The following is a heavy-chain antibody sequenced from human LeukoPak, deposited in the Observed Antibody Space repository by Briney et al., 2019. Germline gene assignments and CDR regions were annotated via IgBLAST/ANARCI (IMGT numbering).Heavy chain of an antibody. D-gene: IGHD3-22*01. CDR2: IKQDGSEK. CDR1: GFTFSSYW. CDR3: ARHDNYYVSSGPFDS. J-gene: IGHJ4*02. V-gene: IGHV3-7*01. Sequence: GGSLRLSCAASGFTFSSYWMSWVRQAPGKGLEWVANIKQDGSEKYYVDSVKGRFTISRDNAENSLYLQMNSLRAEDTAVYYCARHDNYYVSSGPFDSWGQGTLVTVSS.